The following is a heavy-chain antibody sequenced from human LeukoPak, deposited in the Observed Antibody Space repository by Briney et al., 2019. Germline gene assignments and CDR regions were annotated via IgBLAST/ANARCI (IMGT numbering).Heavy chain of an antibody. CDR1: GGTFTDYG. J-gene: IGHJ4*02. CDR2: IIPIFTTA. V-gene: IGHV1-69*06. D-gene: IGHD2/OR15-2a*01. CDR3: ARDGGFEYYFDY. Sequence: SVKLSCKSSGGTFTDYGISWVRHAPAQGLEWMGRIIPIFTTANYAQKFQGRVTITADTSTNTAYMELTSLRSEDTAVYYCARDGGFEYYFDYWGQGALLTVSS.